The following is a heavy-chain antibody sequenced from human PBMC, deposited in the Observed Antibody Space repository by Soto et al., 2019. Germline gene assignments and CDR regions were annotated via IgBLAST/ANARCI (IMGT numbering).Heavy chain of an antibody. CDR3: AKGWTYYSSW. D-gene: IGHD3-10*01. V-gene: IGHV3-23*01. CDR1: GSTFSSYA. Sequence: GGSLRLSCAASGSTFSSYAMTWVRQAPGKGLEWVSSITTSGTNTNYADSVKGRFTISRDKSNDTLYLQMNSLTADDTAVYYCAKGWTYYSSWGGQGTLVTVSS. CDR2: ITTSGTNT. J-gene: IGHJ4*02.